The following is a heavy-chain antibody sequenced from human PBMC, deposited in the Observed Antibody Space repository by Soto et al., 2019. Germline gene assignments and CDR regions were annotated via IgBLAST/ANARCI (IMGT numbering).Heavy chain of an antibody. Sequence: PSETLSLTCTVSGGSISSSSYYWGWIRQPPGKGLEWIGSIYYSGSTYYNPSLKSRVTISVDTSKNQFSLKLSSVTAADTAVYYCARHVRGLELSPLYFDYWGQGILVTVSS. J-gene: IGHJ4*02. CDR2: IYYSGST. CDR3: ARHVRGLELSPLYFDY. CDR1: GGSISSSSYY. V-gene: IGHV4-39*01. D-gene: IGHD1-7*01.